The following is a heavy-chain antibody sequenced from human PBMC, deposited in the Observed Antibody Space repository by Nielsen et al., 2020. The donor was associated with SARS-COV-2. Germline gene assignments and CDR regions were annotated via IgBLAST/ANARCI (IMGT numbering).Heavy chain of an antibody. Sequence: ASVKVSCKVSGYTLTELSMHWVRQAPGKGLEWMGGFDPEDGETIYAQKFQGRVTMTEDTSTDTACMELSSLRSEDTAVYYCATAAAAGTRGWFDPWGQGTLVTVSS. CDR3: ATAAAAGTRGWFDP. V-gene: IGHV1-24*01. J-gene: IGHJ5*02. CDR2: FDPEDGET. D-gene: IGHD6-13*01. CDR1: GYTLTELS.